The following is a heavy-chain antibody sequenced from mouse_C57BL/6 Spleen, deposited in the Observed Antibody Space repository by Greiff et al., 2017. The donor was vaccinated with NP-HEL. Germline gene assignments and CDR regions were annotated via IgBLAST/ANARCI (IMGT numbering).Heavy chain of an antibody. Sequence: VQLQQSGAELVKPGASVKMSCKASGYTFTSYWITWVKQRPGQGLEWIGDIYPGSGSTNYNEKFKSKATLTVDTSSSTAYMQLSSLTSEDSAVYYCARFEYDGYPYWYFDVWGTGTTVTVSS. CDR1: GYTFTSYW. J-gene: IGHJ1*03. D-gene: IGHD2-3*01. CDR3: ARFEYDGYPYWYFDV. V-gene: IGHV1-55*01. CDR2: IYPGSGST.